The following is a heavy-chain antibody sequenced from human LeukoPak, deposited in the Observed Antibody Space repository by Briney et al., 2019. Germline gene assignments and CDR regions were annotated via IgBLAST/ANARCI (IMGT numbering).Heavy chain of an antibody. V-gene: IGHV3-30*04. CDR1: GFTFSSYA. J-gene: IGHJ4*02. CDR2: ISYDGSSK. CDR3: ARVQGRCSYGSGFDY. Sequence: GRSLRLSCAASGFTFSSYAMHWVRQAPGKGLEWVAVISYDGSSKYYADSVKGRFTISRDNSKNTLYLQMNSLRAEDTAVYYCARVQGRCSYGSGFDYWGQGTLVTVSS. D-gene: IGHD5-18*01.